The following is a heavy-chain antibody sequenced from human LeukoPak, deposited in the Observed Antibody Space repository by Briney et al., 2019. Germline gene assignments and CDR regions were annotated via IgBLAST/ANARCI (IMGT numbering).Heavy chain of an antibody. Sequence: SETLSLTCTVSGGSISSYYWSWIRQPPGKGLKWIGYIYYSGSTNYNPSLKSRVTISVDTSKNQFSLKLSSVTAADTAVYYCARAHYYDSSGRNWFDPWGQGTLVTVSS. J-gene: IGHJ5*02. V-gene: IGHV4-59*01. CDR2: IYYSGST. D-gene: IGHD3-22*01. CDR3: ARAHYYDSSGRNWFDP. CDR1: GGSISSYY.